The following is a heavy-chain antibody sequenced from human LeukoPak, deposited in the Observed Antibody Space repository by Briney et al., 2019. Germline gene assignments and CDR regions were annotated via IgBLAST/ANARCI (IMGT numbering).Heavy chain of an antibody. J-gene: IGHJ6*02. CDR2: FKSSSYI. V-gene: IGHV3-21*01. D-gene: IGHD3-3*01. Sequence: PGGSLRLSCAASGFVFSSYDMNRVRQAPGKGLEWVSCFKSSSYIYYADSVRGRFTISRDNAKNSLYLQMSSLRAEDTAVYYCARELPLTIFGVANGMDVWGQGTTVIVSS. CDR3: ARELPLTIFGVANGMDV. CDR1: GFVFSSYD.